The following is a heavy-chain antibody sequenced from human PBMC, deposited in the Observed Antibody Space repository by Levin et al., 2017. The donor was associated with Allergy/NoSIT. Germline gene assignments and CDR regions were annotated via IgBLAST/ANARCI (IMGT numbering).Heavy chain of an antibody. J-gene: IGHJ6*02. D-gene: IGHD4-17*01. V-gene: IGHV3-23*01. CDR1: GFTFSSYA. Sequence: PGESLKISCAASGFTFSSYAMSWVRQAPGKGLEWVSAISGSGGSTYYADSVKGRFTISRDNSKNTLYLQMNSLRAEDTAVYYCAKDGGSTDYGDYVLYYYYYGMDVWGQGTTVTVSS. CDR3: AKDGGSTDYGDYVLYYYYYGMDV. CDR2: ISGSGGST.